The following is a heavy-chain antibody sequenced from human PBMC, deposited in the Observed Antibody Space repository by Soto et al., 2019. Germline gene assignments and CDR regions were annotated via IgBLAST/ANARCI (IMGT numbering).Heavy chain of an antibody. D-gene: IGHD1-1*01. V-gene: IGHV4-59*12. CDR3: ARLRGTITAIDS. Sequence: SETLSLTCTVSGGSISSYYWSWIRQPPGKGLEWIGYIYYSGSTNYNPSLKSRVTISVDTSKNHFSLKLSSVSVADTAVDYWARLRGTITAIDSLGQGTLVTVSS. J-gene: IGHJ4*02. CDR1: GGSISSYY. CDR2: IYYSGST.